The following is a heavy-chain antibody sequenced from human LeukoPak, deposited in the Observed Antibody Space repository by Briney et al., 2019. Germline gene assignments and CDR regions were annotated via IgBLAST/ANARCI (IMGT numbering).Heavy chain of an antibody. CDR3: ARLNWNYVIYYYYYMDV. D-gene: IGHD1-7*01. Sequence: PSETLSLTCTVSGGSISCYYWSWIRQPPGKGLEWIGYIYTSGSTNYNPSLKSRVTISVDTSKNQFSLKLSSVTAADTAVYYCARLNWNYVIYYYYYMDVWGKGTTVTVSS. J-gene: IGHJ6*03. V-gene: IGHV4-4*09. CDR2: IYTSGST. CDR1: GGSISCYY.